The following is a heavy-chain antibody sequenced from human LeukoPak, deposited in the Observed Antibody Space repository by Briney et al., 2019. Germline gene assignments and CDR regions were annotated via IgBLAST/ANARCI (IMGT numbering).Heavy chain of an antibody. CDR2: IWHDGSIK. CDR1: GFTFSNYG. Sequence: HSGRSLRLSCAASGFTFSNYGMHWVRQTPGKGLDRVAVIWHDGSIKYYADSVRGRFTISRDNSMNTVYLQMNSLRAEDTAVYYCAKVRQFTAATGTGLDYWGQGTLVTVSS. V-gene: IGHV3-33*03. D-gene: IGHD6-13*01. CDR3: AKVRQFTAATGTGLDY. J-gene: IGHJ4*02.